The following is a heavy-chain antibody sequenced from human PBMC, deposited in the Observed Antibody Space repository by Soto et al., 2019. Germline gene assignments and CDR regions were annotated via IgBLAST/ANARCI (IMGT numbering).Heavy chain of an antibody. J-gene: IGHJ4*02. Sequence: GGSLRLSCAASGFTFSSYSMNWVRQAPGKGLEWVSYISSSSSTIYYADSVKGRFTISRDNAKNSLYLQMNSLRAEDTAVYYCARDLESGYDPTLWDYWGQGTLVTVSS. V-gene: IGHV3-48*01. CDR1: GFTFSSYS. CDR2: ISSSSSTI. CDR3: ARDLESGYDPTLWDY. D-gene: IGHD5-12*01.